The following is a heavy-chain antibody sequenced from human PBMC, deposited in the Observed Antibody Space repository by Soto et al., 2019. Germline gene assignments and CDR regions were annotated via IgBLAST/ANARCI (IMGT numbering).Heavy chain of an antibody. CDR1: GGTFSSYA. D-gene: IGHD3-3*01. V-gene: IGHV1-69*13. Sequence: GASVKVSCKASGGTFSSYAISWVRQAPGQGLEWMGGIIPIFGTANYAQKFQGRVTITADESTSTAYMELSSLRSEDTAVYYCARVGLYDFWSGNNWFDPWGQGTLV. CDR3: ARVGLYDFWSGNNWFDP. J-gene: IGHJ5*02. CDR2: IIPIFGTA.